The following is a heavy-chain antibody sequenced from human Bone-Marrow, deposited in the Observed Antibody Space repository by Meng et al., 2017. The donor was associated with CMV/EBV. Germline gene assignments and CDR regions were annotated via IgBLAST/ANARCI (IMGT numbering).Heavy chain of an antibody. D-gene: IGHD1-26*01. Sequence: GGSLRLSCAASGFTFSSFYMSWVRQTPGKGLEWVANIKQDGSEKYYVDSVKGRFTISRDNAKNSLYLQMNSLRAEDTAVYYCATSYYRTFDYWGQGTLVTVSS. V-gene: IGHV3-7*01. J-gene: IGHJ4*02. CDR3: ATSYYRTFDY. CDR2: IKQDGSEK. CDR1: GFTFSSFY.